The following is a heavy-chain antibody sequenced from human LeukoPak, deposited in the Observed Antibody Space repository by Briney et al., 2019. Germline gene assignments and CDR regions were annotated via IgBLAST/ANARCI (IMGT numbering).Heavy chain of an antibody. J-gene: IGHJ4*02. CDR1: GFTFDDYA. D-gene: IGHD3-22*01. CDR2: ISWNSGSI. Sequence: GRSLRLSCAASGFTFDDYAMHWVRQAPAKGLEWVSGISWNSGSIGYADSVKGRFTISRDNAKNSLYLQMNSLRAEDTALYYCAKAVYYYDSSGYPRGFDYWGQGTLVTVSS. V-gene: IGHV3-9*01. CDR3: AKAVYYYDSSGYPRGFDY.